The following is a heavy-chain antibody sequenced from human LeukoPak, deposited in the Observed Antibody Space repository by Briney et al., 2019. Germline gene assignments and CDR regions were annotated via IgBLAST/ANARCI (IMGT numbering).Heavy chain of an antibody. D-gene: IGHD3-3*01. CDR2: IYHSGST. J-gene: IGHJ5*02. Sequence: SETLSLTCAVSGYSISSGYYWGWIRQPPGKGLEWIGSIYHSGSTYYNPSLKSRVTISVDTSKNQFSLKLSSVTAADTAVYYCARHFTRFLEWLSYWFDPWGQGTLVTVSS. V-gene: IGHV4-38-2*01. CDR3: ARHFTRFLEWLSYWFDP. CDR1: GYSISSGYY.